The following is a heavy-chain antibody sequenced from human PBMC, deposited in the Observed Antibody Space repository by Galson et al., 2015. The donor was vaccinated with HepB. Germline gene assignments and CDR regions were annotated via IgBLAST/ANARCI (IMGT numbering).Heavy chain of an antibody. CDR2: IRSKANSYAT. CDR1: GFTFSGSA. D-gene: IGHD3-3*01. Sequence: SLRLSCAASGFTFSGSAMHWVRQASGKGLEWVGRIRSKANSYATAYAASVKGRFTISRDDSKNTAYLQMNSLKTEDTAVYYCTSYYDFWSGYYTSWGYWGQGTLVTVSS. V-gene: IGHV3-73*01. J-gene: IGHJ4*02. CDR3: TSYYDFWSGYYTSWGY.